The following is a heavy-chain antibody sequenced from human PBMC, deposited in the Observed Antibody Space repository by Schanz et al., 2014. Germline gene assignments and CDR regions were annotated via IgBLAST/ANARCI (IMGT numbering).Heavy chain of an antibody. CDR2: TSTDGTKT. CDR3: ARPLGPNYYYYGLDV. V-gene: IGHV3-30*04. J-gene: IGHJ6*02. Sequence: VQVVESGGGLVQPGGSLRLSCAASGFAFSNYAMNWVRQAPGKGLEKVAVTSTDGTKTYYAASVRGRFTISRDNAKNTLYLQMNSLRAEDTAVYYCARPLGPNYYYYGLDVWGQGTTVTVSS. CDR1: GFAFSNYA.